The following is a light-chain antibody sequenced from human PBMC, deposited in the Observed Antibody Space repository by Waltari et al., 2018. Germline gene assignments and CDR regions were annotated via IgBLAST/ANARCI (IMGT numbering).Light chain of an antibody. J-gene: IGKJ1*01. V-gene: IGKV1-NL1*01. CDR2: VTS. Sequence: DIPMTQTPSLPSASVGDSVTTYCRASQVISDSLAWYQQKPGKAPNLLLYVTSRLESGVPSRFSGSGSGTDYTLTISSLQTEDFATYYCQQYDITPWTFGQGTKVEIK. CDR3: QQYDITPWT. CDR1: QVISDS.